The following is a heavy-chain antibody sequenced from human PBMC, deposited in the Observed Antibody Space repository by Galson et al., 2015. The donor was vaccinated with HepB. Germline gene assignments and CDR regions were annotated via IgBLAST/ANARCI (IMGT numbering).Heavy chain of an antibody. J-gene: IGHJ4*02. D-gene: IGHD3-3*01. CDR2: IKEDESEK. V-gene: IGHV3-7*01. CDR1: GFTFSDYW. CDR3: ARDPAIFGVVTHGGFDY. Sequence: SLRLSCAASGFTFSDYWMNWVRQAPGKGLEWVANIKEDESEKYYVDSVKGRFTVSRDNARNSLYLQMNSLRAEDTAVYYCARDPAIFGVVTHGGFDYWGQGTLVTVSS.